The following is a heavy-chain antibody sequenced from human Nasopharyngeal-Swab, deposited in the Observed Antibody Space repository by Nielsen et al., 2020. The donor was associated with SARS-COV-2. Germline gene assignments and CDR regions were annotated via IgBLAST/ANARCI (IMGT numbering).Heavy chain of an antibody. CDR3: AKSRRYSYDSSGSVGAFDI. D-gene: IGHD3-22*01. V-gene: IGHV3-23*01. CDR2: FAGSSCNT. Sequence: GESLKISCDASASTFSSHAINWVRQAPGKGLEWVSSFAGSSCNTYYLDSVKGRFTTYRDNSKNTVYLQMNNLRVDDTAVYFCAKSRRYSYDSSGSVGAFDIWGQGTMVTVSS. J-gene: IGHJ3*02. CDR1: ASTFSSHA.